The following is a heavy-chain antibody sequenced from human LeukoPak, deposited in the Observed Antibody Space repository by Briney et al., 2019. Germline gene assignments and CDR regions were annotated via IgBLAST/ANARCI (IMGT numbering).Heavy chain of an antibody. CDR2: ISAYNGNT. Sequence: GASVKVSCKASGYTFNNYGISWVRQAPGQGLECMGRISAYNGNTNYAQKVQGRVTMTTDTSTSTTYMELRSLRSDDTAVYYCARDSADCSGGTCYSAEYFHHWGQGTLVTVSS. CDR1: GYTFNNYG. CDR3: ARDSADCSGGTCYSAEYFHH. J-gene: IGHJ1*01. D-gene: IGHD2-15*01. V-gene: IGHV1-18*01.